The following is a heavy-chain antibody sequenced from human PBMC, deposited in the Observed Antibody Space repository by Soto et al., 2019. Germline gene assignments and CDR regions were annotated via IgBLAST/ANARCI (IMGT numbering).Heavy chain of an antibody. CDR2: TSNKANSYTT. J-gene: IGHJ6*03. CDR1: GFTFSDHY. D-gene: IGHD4-17*01. V-gene: IGHV3-72*01. CDR3: ARTTAYYYYMDV. Sequence: GGSLRLSCAASGFTFSDHYMDRVRQAPGKGLEWVGRTSNKANSYTTEYAASVKGRFTISRDDSKNSLYLQMNSLKTEDTAVYYCARTTAYYYYMDVWGKGTTVTVSS.